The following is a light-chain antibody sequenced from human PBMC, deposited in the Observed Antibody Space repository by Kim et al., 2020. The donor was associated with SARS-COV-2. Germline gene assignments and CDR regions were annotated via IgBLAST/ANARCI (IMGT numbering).Light chain of an antibody. CDR3: CSYANSRAWV. CDR1: SNDIGTYNL. J-gene: IGLJ3*02. V-gene: IGLV2-23*02. CDR2: EVD. Sequence: QSALTQPASVSGSPGQSITISCTGSSNDIGTYNLISWYQHHRGKAPQIIIYEVDKRPSGASDRFSGSKSGNTASLTISGLQAEDEADYYCCSYANSRAWVFGGGTQLTVL.